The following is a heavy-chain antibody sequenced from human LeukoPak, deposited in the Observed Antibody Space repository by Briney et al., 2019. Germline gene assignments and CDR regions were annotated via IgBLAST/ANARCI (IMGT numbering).Heavy chain of an antibody. CDR2: IIPLFGTA. V-gene: IGHV1-69*13. D-gene: IGHD4/OR15-4a*01. CDR3: ARRPRLSDAFDI. J-gene: IGHJ3*02. CDR1: GGTFSSYA. Sequence: SVKVSCKASGGTFSSYAISWVRQAPGQGLEWMGGIIPLFGTANYAQKFQGRVTITADESTSTAYMELSSLRSEDTAVYYCARRPRLSDAFDIWGQGTMVTVSS.